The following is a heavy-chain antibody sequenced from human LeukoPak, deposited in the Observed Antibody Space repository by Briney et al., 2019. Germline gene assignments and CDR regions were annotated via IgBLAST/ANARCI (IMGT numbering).Heavy chain of an antibody. CDR3: ARDRLGGRGYYYYMDV. D-gene: IGHD3-10*01. CDR2: INTNTGNP. CDR1: GYTFTSYA. Sequence: ASVKGSCKASGYTFTSYAMNWVRQAPGQGLGWMGWINTNTGNPTYAQGFTGRFVFSLDTSVSTAYLQISSLKAEDTAVYYCARDRLGGRGYYYYMDVWGKGTTVTVSS. V-gene: IGHV7-4-1*02. J-gene: IGHJ6*03.